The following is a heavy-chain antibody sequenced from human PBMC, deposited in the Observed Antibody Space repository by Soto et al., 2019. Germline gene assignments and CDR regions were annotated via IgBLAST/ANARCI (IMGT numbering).Heavy chain of an antibody. D-gene: IGHD3-10*01. V-gene: IGHV3-30*18. Sequence: QAQLAEAGGGVVQPGRSLRLSCAASGFTFTTYAMHWVRQAPGKGLEWVAVISFDASYNYYADSVKGRFTISRDNSDNTLYLQMNSLRAEVTSLYYCAKDRSSGTYPYYYNGMDVWGQGTTVTVSS. J-gene: IGHJ6*02. CDR3: AKDRSSGTYPYYYNGMDV. CDR1: GFTFTTYA. CDR2: ISFDASYN.